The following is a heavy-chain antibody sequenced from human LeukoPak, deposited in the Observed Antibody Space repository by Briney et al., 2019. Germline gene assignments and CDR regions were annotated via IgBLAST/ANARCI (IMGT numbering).Heavy chain of an antibody. Sequence: PGGSLRLSCAASGFTVSSNYMSWVRQAPGKGREWVSVIYSGGSTYYADSVKGRFTISRDNSKNTLYLQMNSLRAEDTAVYYCARAGSSLYYYFDYWGQGTLVTVSS. CDR3: ARAGSSLYYYFDY. CDR1: GFTVSSNY. CDR2: IYSGGST. D-gene: IGHD6-6*01. J-gene: IGHJ4*02. V-gene: IGHV3-53*01.